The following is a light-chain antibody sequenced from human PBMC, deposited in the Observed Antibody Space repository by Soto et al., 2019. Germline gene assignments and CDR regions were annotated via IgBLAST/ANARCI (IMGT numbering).Light chain of an antibody. CDR3: QQYERSPFT. J-gene: IGKJ2*01. V-gene: IGKV3-20*01. CDR2: GVS. CDR1: QSLRNSY. Sequence: EIVLTQSPGTLSLSPGERATLSCRASQSLRNSYLAWYRQRPGQAPRLLIYGVSARATGIPDRFSGSGSGTDFTLAINRLEPEDFAVYYCQQYERSPFTFGQGSKLEIK.